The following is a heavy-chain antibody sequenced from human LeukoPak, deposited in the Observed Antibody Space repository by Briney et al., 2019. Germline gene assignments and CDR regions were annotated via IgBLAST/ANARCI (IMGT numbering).Heavy chain of an antibody. CDR3: AKDGEPRSGSYPDY. Sequence: GRSLRLSCAASGFTFSSYGMHWVRQAPGKGLEWVAVISYDGSNKYYADSVKGRFTISRDNSKNTLYLQMNSLRTEDTAVYYCAKDGEPRSGSYPDYWGLGTLVTVSS. V-gene: IGHV3-30*18. J-gene: IGHJ4*02. D-gene: IGHD3-10*01. CDR1: GFTFSSYG. CDR2: ISYDGSNK.